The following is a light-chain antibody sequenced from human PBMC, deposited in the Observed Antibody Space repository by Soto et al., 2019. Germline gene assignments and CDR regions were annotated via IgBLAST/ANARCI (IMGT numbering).Light chain of an antibody. V-gene: IGKV3-15*01. CDR2: DAS. J-gene: IGKJ4*01. CDR3: QRYNRWPLS. CDR1: QGIGST. Sequence: EIVMTQSPATLSVSPGERATLSCRVSQGIGSTLAWYQQKPGQTPKLLIFDASTRATGVPARFSGGGSGTEFTLTINSLQSEDFAVYYCQRYNRWPLSFGGGTKVDIK.